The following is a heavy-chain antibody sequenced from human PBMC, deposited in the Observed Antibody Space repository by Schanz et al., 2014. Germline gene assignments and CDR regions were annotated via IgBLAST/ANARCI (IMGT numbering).Heavy chain of an antibody. CDR3: ARGLGDERWLDLNEAFDI. D-gene: IGHD6-19*01. V-gene: IGHV1-69*09. CDR2: IIPILGIT. Sequence: QVQLVQSGAEVKKPGSSVKVSCKASGGTFSSYTINWVRQAPGQGLEWVGRIIPILGITNVAQTFQDRVTITADKSTSTAYMELSSLRSEDTAVYYCARGLGDERWLDLNEAFDIWGQGTIVTVSS. CDR1: GGTFSSYT. J-gene: IGHJ3*02.